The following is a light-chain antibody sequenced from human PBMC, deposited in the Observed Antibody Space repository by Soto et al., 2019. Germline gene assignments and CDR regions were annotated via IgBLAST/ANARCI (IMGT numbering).Light chain of an antibody. V-gene: IGKV1-17*01. CDR3: LQHHSFPWT. CDR1: QGIRND. CDR2: AAS. J-gene: IGKJ1*01. Sequence: DIQMTQSPSSLSASVGDRVTITCRASQGIRNDLGWYQQKPGKAPKRLIYAASSLQSGVPSRFSRNASRSTFTLTIFSPHPEDITSYYCLQHHSFPWTFGQGTKVEIK.